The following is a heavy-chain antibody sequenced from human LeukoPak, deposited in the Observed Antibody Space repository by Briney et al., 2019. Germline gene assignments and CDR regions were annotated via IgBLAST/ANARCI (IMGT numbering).Heavy chain of an antibody. CDR3: ARAQMGGYSYGYWFDP. J-gene: IGHJ5*02. CDR2: IYYSGST. D-gene: IGHD5-18*01. CDR1: GGSISSYY. Sequence: SETLSLTCTVSGGSISSYYWSWIRQPPGKGLEWIGYIYYSGSTNYNPSLKSRVTISVDTSKSQFSLKLSSVTAADTAVYYCARAQMGGYSYGYWFDPWGQGTLVTVSS. V-gene: IGHV4-59*01.